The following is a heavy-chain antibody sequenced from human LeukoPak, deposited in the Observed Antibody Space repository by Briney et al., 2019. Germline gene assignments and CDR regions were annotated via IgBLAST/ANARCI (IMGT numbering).Heavy chain of an antibody. Sequence: SETLSLTCAVYGGSFSGYYWSWIRQPPGKGLEWIGYIYYSGSTNYNPSLKSRVTISVDTSKNQFSLKLSSVTAADTAVYYCARLLYDSSGFNWFDPWGQGTLVTVSS. J-gene: IGHJ5*02. D-gene: IGHD3-22*01. CDR3: ARLLYDSSGFNWFDP. CDR1: GGSFSGYY. CDR2: IYYSGST. V-gene: IGHV4-59*08.